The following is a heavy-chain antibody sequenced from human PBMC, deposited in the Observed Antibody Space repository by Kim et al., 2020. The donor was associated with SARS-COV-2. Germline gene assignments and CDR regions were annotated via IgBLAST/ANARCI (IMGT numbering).Heavy chain of an antibody. D-gene: IGHD3-10*01. Sequence: GGSLRLSCAASGFTFNDFAMSWVRQAPGKGLEWVSLIYSGGRSTYYADSVKGRFTISRDNSKNTLYLQMNSLRAEDTAVYYCAKSGYYGSRSYFDFDYWGQGTLVTVSS. CDR3: AKSGYYGSRSYFDFDY. J-gene: IGHJ4*02. CDR2: IYSGGRST. V-gene: IGHV3-23*03. CDR1: GFTFNDFA.